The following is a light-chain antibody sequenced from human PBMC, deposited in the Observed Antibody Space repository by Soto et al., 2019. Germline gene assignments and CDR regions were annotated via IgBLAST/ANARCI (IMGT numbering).Light chain of an antibody. CDR2: EVT. CDR1: SRDVGGYKY. V-gene: IGLV2-14*01. CDR3: SSYTSQSTVV. J-gene: IGLJ2*01. Sequence: QSALTQPASVSGSPGQSITISCTGTSRDVGGYKYVSCHQHQQAKAPKLINYEVTKPPSGFTNRFFGYNSGKTASLTISGHQAEDAASYYSSSYTSQSTVVFGGGTKLTVL.